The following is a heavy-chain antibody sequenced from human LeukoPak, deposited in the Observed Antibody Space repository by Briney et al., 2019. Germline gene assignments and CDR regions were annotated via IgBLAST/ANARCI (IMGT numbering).Heavy chain of an antibody. Sequence: SETLSLTCTVSGGSISSYYWSWIRQPAGKGLEWIGRIYTSGSTNYNPSLRSRVTMSVDTSRNQFSLKLTSVTAADTAVYYCARHEPLGRGAWDYWGXXILVTVSS. J-gene: IGHJ4*02. V-gene: IGHV4-4*07. CDR2: IYTSGST. CDR1: GGSISSYY. CDR3: ARHEPLGRGAWDY. D-gene: IGHD1-14*01.